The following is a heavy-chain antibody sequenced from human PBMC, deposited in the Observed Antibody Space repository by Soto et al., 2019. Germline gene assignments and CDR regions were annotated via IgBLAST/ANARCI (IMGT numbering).Heavy chain of an antibody. Sequence: QPGGSLRLSCAASGFTFSSYGMHWVRQAPGKWLEWVAVISYDGSNKYYADSVKGRFTISRDNSKNTLYLQMNSLRAEDTAVYYCAKDLYYYDSSGYTGPYYYYGMDVWGQGTTVTVSS. J-gene: IGHJ6*02. CDR3: AKDLYYYDSSGYTGPYYYYGMDV. D-gene: IGHD3-22*01. CDR2: ISYDGSNK. CDR1: GFTFSSYG. V-gene: IGHV3-30*18.